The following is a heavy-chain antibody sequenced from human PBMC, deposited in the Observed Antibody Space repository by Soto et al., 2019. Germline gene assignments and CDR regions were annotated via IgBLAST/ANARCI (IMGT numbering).Heavy chain of an antibody. CDR2: IYHSGST. V-gene: IGHV4-30-2*01. CDR3: ARAMTTVTTIDY. D-gene: IGHD4-17*01. Sequence: TLSLTCAVSGGPISSGGYSWSWIRQPPGKGLEWIGYIYHSGSTYYNPSLKSRVTISVDRSKNQFSLKLSSVTAADTAVYYCARAMTTVTTIDYWGQGTLVTVSS. CDR1: GGPISSGGYS. J-gene: IGHJ4*02.